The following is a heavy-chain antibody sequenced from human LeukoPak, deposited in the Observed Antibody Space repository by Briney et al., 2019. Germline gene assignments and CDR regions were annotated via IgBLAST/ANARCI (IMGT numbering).Heavy chain of an antibody. CDR3: AKGSGYYVDY. CDR2: IRYDGNNK. V-gene: IGHV3-30*02. Sequence: PGGSLRLSCAASGFTFSGYMHWVRQAPGKGLEWVTFIRYDGNNKYYADSVKGRFTISRDNSKNTLYLQMNGLRADDTAVYYCAKGSGYYVDYWGQGTLVTVSS. D-gene: IGHD6-19*01. J-gene: IGHJ4*02. CDR1: GFTFSGY.